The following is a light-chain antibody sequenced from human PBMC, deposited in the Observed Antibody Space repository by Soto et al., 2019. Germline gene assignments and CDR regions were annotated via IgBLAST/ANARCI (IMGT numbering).Light chain of an antibody. V-gene: IGKV1-39*01. Sequence: DIQMTQSPSSLSASVGDRVTITCRASQTIDRYLNWYQQKPGRAPKLLIDAASRLQSGVSSRFSGSGSGPDFTLTIINLQPEDFAAYYCQQRFSAPYTFGQGTRLEIK. CDR2: AAS. CDR1: QTIDRY. J-gene: IGKJ2*01. CDR3: QQRFSAPYT.